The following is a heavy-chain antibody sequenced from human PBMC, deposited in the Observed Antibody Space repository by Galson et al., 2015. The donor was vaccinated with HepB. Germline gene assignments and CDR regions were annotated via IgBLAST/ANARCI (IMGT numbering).Heavy chain of an antibody. J-gene: IGHJ5*02. CDR2: IKSKTDGETT. CDR3: TPDVYYSTYWSWLDP. D-gene: IGHD2-8*02. V-gene: IGHV3-15*01. Sequence: SLRLSCAASGFPFNNAWMTWVRQAPGMGLEWVGRIKSKTDGETTDYAAPVKGRFTISRDDSKNRLYLQMNSLKTEDTAVYYCTPDVYYSTYWSWLDPWGQGTLVTVSS. CDR1: GFPFNNAW.